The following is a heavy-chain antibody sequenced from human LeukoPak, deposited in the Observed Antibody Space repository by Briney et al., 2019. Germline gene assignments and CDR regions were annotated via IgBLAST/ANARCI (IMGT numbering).Heavy chain of an antibody. J-gene: IGHJ4*02. CDR2: ISYDVSNK. CDR3: AKDYRYYDSSGYTSY. Sequence: GGSLRLSCAASGFTFSTYALHWVRQAPGKGLGWVAIISYDVSNKYYADSVKGRLTISRDNSKNTLYLQMNSLRAEDTAVYYCAKDYRYYDSSGYTSYWGQGTLVTVSS. CDR1: GFTFSTYA. D-gene: IGHD3-22*01. V-gene: IGHV3-30-3*01.